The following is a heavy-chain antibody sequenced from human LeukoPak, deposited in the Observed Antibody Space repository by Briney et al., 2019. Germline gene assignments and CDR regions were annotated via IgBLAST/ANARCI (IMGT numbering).Heavy chain of an antibody. CDR2: ISGSGGST. D-gene: IGHD4-17*01. CDR3: ARDPPSYGDYTNYYFDL. V-gene: IGHV3-23*01. CDR1: GFTFSSYA. Sequence: GGSLRLSCAASGFTFSSYAMSWVRQAPGKGLEWVSGISGSGGSTYYADSVKGRFTISRDNSKNTLYLQMTSLRAEDTAVYYCARDPPSYGDYTNYYFDLWGRGTLVTVSS. J-gene: IGHJ2*01.